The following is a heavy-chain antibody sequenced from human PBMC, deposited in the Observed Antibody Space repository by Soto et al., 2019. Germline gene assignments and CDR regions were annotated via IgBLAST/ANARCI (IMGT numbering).Heavy chain of an antibody. Sequence: EVQMLESGGYLVQPGGSLRVSCASGFTFSHYTMAWVRQAPGKGLEWVSGFCRSDGVAYYADSVTGPFTISRDNSKNTVFLQMNSLRAEDTAVYYCANGGLHGSIDGGLSYFRHWDQGTLVTVSS. CDR3: ANGGLHGSIDGGLSYFRH. J-gene: IGHJ4*02. CDR2: FCRSDGVA. V-gene: IGHV3-23*01. CDR1: GFTFSHYT. D-gene: IGHD1-26*01.